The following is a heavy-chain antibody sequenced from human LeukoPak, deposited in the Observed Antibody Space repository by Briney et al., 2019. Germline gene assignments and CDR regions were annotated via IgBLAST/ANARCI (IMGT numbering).Heavy chain of an antibody. D-gene: IGHD3-3*01. CDR1: GGSISSGSYY. Sequence: SQTLSLTCTVSGGSISSGSYYWSWIRQPAGKGLEWIGRIYTSGSTNYNPSLKSRVTISVDTSKNQFSLKLSSVTAADTAVYYCARDKGGYDFWSGYNYYYYMDVWGKGTTVTVSS. V-gene: IGHV4-61*02. CDR2: IYTSGST. J-gene: IGHJ6*03. CDR3: ARDKGGYDFWSGYNYYYYMDV.